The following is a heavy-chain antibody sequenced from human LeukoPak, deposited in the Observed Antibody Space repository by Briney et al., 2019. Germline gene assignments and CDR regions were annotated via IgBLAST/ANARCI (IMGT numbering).Heavy chain of an antibody. D-gene: IGHD3-22*01. CDR3: IYYYDSSGDQFFDY. V-gene: IGHV3-15*01. CDR2: IKSKTDGGTT. CDR1: GFTFSNAW. J-gene: IGHJ4*02. Sequence: GGSLRLSCAASGFTFSNAWMSWVRQAPGKGLEWVGRIKSKTDGGTTDYAAPVKGRFTISRDDSKNTLYLQMNSLKTEDTAVYYCIYYYDSSGDQFFDYWGQGTLVTVSS.